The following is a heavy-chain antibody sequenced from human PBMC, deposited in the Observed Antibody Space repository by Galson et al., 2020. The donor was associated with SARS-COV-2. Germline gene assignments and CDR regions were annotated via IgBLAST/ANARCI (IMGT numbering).Heavy chain of an antibody. J-gene: IGHJ6*02. Sequence: TGGSLRLSCAASGFTFSSYAMHWVRQAPGKGLEWVAIISYDGSNKYYADSVKGRFTISRDNSKNTLYLKMNSLRAEDTAVYYCARDVGSRFLEWLTNEYGMDVWGQGNTVNVSS. D-gene: IGHD3-3*01. CDR3: ARDVGSRFLEWLTNEYGMDV. CDR1: GFTFSSYA. V-gene: IGHV3-30-3*01. CDR2: ISYDGSNK.